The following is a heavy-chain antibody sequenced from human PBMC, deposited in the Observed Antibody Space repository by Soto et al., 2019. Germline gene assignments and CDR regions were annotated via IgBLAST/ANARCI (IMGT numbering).Heavy chain of an antibody. CDR2: IWNDGSTK. CDR3: ARDLPNSGWAFEL. V-gene: IGHV3-33*01. D-gene: IGHD6-19*01. J-gene: IGHJ3*01. Sequence: QVQLVESGGAVVQPGRSLRLSCAASGFPFTTCAMHWVRQAPGKGLEWVVMIWNDGSTKYYGDSVKGRFTISRDISGHTLYLQMDSVRAEDTAIYYCARDLPNSGWAFELWGQGTLVTVSA. CDR1: GFPFTTCA.